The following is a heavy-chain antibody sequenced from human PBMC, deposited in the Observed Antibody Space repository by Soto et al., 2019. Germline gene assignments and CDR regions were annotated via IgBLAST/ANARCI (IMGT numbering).Heavy chain of an antibody. CDR2: IYYSGST. V-gene: IGHV4-39*01. Sequence: QLQLQESGPGLVKPSETLSLTCTVSGGSISSSSYYWGWIRQPPGKGLEWIGSIYYSGSTYYNPSLKSRVTISVDTSKNQFSLKLSSVTAADTAVYYCARHERHYDILTGYYNPAGFDYWGQGTLVTVSS. D-gene: IGHD3-9*01. CDR1: GGSISSSSYY. CDR3: ARHERHYDILTGYYNPAGFDY. J-gene: IGHJ4*02.